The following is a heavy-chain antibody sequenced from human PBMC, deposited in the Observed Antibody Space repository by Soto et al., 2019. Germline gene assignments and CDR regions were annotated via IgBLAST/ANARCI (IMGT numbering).Heavy chain of an antibody. CDR3: ARDRSWSGDFDY. Sequence: SETLSLTCAVYGGSFSGYYWSWIRQPPGKGLEWIGYINHSGSTNYNPSLKSRVTISVDTSKNQFSLKLSSVTAADTAVYYCARDRSWSGDFDYWGQGTLVTVSS. CDR1: GGSFSGYY. CDR2: INHSGST. D-gene: IGHD3-3*01. J-gene: IGHJ4*02. V-gene: IGHV4-34*01.